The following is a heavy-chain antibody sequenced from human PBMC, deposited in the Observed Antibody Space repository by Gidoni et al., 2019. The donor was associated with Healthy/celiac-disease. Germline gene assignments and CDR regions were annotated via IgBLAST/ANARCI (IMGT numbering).Heavy chain of an antibody. J-gene: IGHJ6*02. CDR3: ARENQGGGAIYYYYGMDV. CDR2: ISYDGSNK. Sequence: QVQLVESGGGVVQPGRSLRLSCAASGFTFSSYAMHWVRQAPGKGLGCVAVISYDGSNKYYADSVKGRFTISRDNSKNTLYLQMNSLRAEDTAVYYCARENQGGGAIYYYYGMDVWGQGTTVTVSS. CDR1: GFTFSSYA. V-gene: IGHV3-30*04. D-gene: IGHD3-16*01.